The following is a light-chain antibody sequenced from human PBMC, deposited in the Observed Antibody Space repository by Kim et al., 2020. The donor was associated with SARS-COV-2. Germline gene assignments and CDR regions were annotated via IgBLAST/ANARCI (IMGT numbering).Light chain of an antibody. J-gene: IGKJ5*01. V-gene: IGKV3-11*01. CDR3: QQRSNWPIT. CDR1: QSVSSY. CDR2: DAS. Sequence: LSPGERATLSCRASQSVSSYLAWYEQKPGQAPRLLIYDASNRATGIPARFSGSGSGTDFTLTISSLEPEDFAVYYCQQRSNWPITFGQGTRLEIK.